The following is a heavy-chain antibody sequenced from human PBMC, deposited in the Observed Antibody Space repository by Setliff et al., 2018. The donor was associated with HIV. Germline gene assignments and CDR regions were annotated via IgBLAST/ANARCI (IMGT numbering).Heavy chain of an antibody. V-gene: IGHV4-4*02. CDR3: ARDASERVFRAFDV. Sequence: SQTLSLTCAVSGGSLSNNNWWSWVRQTPEKGLEWIAEIYHSGSTNYNPSLKSRVTISLDKSKNQFSLRLTSVTAADTAMYYCARDASERVFRAFDVWGQGTMVTVSS. CDR2: IYHSGST. J-gene: IGHJ3*01. CDR1: GGSLSNNNW. D-gene: IGHD2-8*01.